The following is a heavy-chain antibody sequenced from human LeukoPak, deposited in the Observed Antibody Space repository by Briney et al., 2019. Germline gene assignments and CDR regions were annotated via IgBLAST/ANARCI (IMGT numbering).Heavy chain of an antibody. V-gene: IGHV3-23*01. CDR3: AKDSSRLAVVVTTFDY. Sequence: GGSLRLSCAASGFTFSSYAMNWVRQAPGKGLEWVSAFSASGSYTFYADSVKGRFTISRDNSKNTLYLQMNSLRAEDTAVYYCAKDSSRLAVVVTTFDYWGQGTLVTVSS. J-gene: IGHJ4*02. CDR1: GFTFSSYA. D-gene: IGHD3-22*01. CDR2: FSASGSYT.